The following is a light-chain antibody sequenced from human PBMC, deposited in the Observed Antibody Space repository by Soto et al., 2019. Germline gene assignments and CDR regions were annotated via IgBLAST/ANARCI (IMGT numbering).Light chain of an antibody. Sequence: QLVLTQPPSVSGAPGQRVTISCTGSSTNIGAGYDVQWYQQLPGTAPKLLIYDNINRPSGVPDRFSGSKSGTSASLAITGLQAEDEADYYCQSLDSTLSASLLFGGGTKLTVL. CDR3: QSLDSTLSASLL. V-gene: IGLV1-40*01. CDR2: DNI. CDR1: STNIGAGYD. J-gene: IGLJ3*02.